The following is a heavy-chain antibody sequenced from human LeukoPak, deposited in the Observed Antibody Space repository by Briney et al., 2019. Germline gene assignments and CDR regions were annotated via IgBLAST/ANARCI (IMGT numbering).Heavy chain of an antibody. V-gene: IGHV3-30-3*01. D-gene: IGHD6-13*01. CDR3: ARDQGIAGRFDY. Sequence: GGSLRLSCAASGFTFSSYAMHWVRQAPGKGLEWVAAISNDGNKAYYAESVKGRFTIPRDNSKSTLYLQINSLRAEDTAVYHAARDQGIAGRFDYWGQETLVTVSS. CDR1: GFTFSSYA. J-gene: IGHJ4*02. CDR2: ISNDGNKA.